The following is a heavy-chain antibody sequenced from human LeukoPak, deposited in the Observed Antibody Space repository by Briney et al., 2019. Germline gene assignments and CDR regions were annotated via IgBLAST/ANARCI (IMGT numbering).Heavy chain of an antibody. V-gene: IGHV3-7*01. CDR1: GFTFSSYW. CDR3: ARDSYPYYDSSGYYYGGLGY. D-gene: IGHD3-22*01. J-gene: IGHJ4*02. Sequence: GGSLRLSCAASGFTFSSYWMSWVRQAPGKGLEWVANIKQDGSEKYYVDSVEGRFTISRDNAKNSLYLQMNSLRAEDTAVYYCARDSYPYYDSSGYYYGGLGYWGQGTLVTVSS. CDR2: IKQDGSEK.